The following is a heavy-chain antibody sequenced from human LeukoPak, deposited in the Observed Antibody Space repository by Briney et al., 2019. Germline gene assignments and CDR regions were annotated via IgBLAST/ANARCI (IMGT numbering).Heavy chain of an antibody. J-gene: IGHJ6*03. CDR3: ARHKGLYCGGDCYGQDYYYYMDI. CDR2: IYYSGST. Sequence: SETLSLTCTVSGGSISSSSYYWGWIRQPPGKGLEWIGSIYYSGSTYYNPSLKSRVTISVDTSKNQFSLKLSSVTAADTAVYYCARHKGLYCGGDCYGQDYYYYMDIWGKGTTVTVSS. D-gene: IGHD2-21*02. CDR1: GGSISSSSYY. V-gene: IGHV4-39*01.